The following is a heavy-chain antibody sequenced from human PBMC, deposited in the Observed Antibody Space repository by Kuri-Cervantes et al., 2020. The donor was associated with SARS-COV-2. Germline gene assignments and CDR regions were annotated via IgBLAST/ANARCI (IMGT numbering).Heavy chain of an antibody. J-gene: IGHJ5*02. Sequence: SETLSLTCTVSGGSTSTSSYYWGWNRQPPGKGLEWIGGIYYSGSTYYNPCLKSRVTISVDTSKNQFSLKPCSVTAADTAVYYCARQMMSIITIFGVVITRNWFDPWGQGTLVTVSS. CDR1: GGSTSTSSYY. CDR2: IYYSGST. V-gene: IGHV4-39*01. D-gene: IGHD3-3*01. CDR3: ARQMMSIITIFGVVITRNWFDP.